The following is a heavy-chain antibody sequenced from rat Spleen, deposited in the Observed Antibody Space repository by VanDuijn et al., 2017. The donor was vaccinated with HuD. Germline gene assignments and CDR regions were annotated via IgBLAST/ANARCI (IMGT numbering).Heavy chain of an antibody. J-gene: IGHJ1*01. CDR2: IRTGGGNT. Sequence: EVQLVESGGGLVQPGNSLKLSCVPSGFTFSNYGMAWVRQAPTKGLEWVASIRTGGGNTYYRDSVKGRFTISRDDGESTLYLQMNSLRSEDTATYYCVRLYNNHGYWYFDFWGPGTMVTVSS. V-gene: IGHV5S13*01. CDR1: GFTFSNYG. CDR3: VRLYNNHGYWYFDF. D-gene: IGHD1-5*01.